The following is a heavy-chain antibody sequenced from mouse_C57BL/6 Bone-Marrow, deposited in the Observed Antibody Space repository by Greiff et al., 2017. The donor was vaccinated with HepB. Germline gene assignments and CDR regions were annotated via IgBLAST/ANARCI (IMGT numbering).Heavy chain of an antibody. V-gene: IGHV1-61*01. J-gene: IGHJ2*01. CDR2: IDPSDSET. CDR3: ARRKTAQATFDY. D-gene: IGHD3-2*02. CDR1: GYTFTSYW. Sequence: VQLQQPGAELVRPGSSVKLSCKASGYTFTSYWMDWVKQSPGQGLEWIGNIDPSDSETHYNQKFKDKATLTVDKSSSTAYMQLSSLTSEDSAVYYCARRKTAQATFDYWGQGTTLTVSS.